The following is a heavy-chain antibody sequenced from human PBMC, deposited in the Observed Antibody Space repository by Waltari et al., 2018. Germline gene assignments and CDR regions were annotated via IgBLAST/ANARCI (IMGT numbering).Heavy chain of an antibody. Sequence: QVQLVQSGAEVKKPGSSVKVYCKASGCPFSRYAISWVRQAPGQGLEWMGRIIPIFGTANYAQKFQGRVTITADRSTSTAYMELSSLRSEDTAVYYCVREGCSSTSCYINWFDPWGQGTLVTVSS. J-gene: IGHJ5*02. V-gene: IGHV1-69*13. CDR1: GCPFSRYA. CDR3: VREGCSSTSCYINWFDP. D-gene: IGHD2-2*02. CDR2: IIPIFGTA.